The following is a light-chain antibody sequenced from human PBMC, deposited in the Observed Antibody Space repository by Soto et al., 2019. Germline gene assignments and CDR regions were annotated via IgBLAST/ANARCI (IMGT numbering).Light chain of an antibody. Sequence: EIVMTQSSATLSVSPGERATLSCRASQSIGSNLAWYQQKPGQAPRLLMYGASTRVTAIPARLSGSGSGREFTLSLSSLQSEDFAVYFCQQYNNWPYTFGQGTKLEIK. J-gene: IGKJ2*01. CDR3: QQYNNWPYT. CDR1: QSIGSN. V-gene: IGKV3-15*01. CDR2: GAS.